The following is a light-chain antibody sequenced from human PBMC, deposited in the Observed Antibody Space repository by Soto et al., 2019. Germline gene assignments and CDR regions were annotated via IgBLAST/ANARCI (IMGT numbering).Light chain of an antibody. CDR3: CSYAGGHTWV. Sequence: QSVLTQPPSVSGSPGQSVTISCTGTSSDVGDYDFVSWYHQHPGTVPKVIIYDVSERPSGVPDRFSGSKSGNTASLTISGLQAEDEAVYYCCSYAGGHTWVFGGGTKLTVL. J-gene: IGLJ3*02. V-gene: IGLV2-11*01. CDR2: DVS. CDR1: SSDVGDYDF.